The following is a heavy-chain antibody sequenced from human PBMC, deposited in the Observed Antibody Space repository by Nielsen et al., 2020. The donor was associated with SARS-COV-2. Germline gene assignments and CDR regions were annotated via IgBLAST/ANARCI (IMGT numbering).Heavy chain of an antibody. D-gene: IGHD1-26*01. CDR2: ISFDGSEK. CDR3: VKWVELDFGYYYYGMDV. V-gene: IGHV3-30-3*02. Sequence: GGSLRLSCAGSGFTFSRHVMHWVRQAPGKGLEWVAIISFDGSEKFYAGSVKGRFIISRDNSRNTLYLQMNSLRVEDTAVYYCVKWVELDFGYYYYGMDVWGQGTTVTVSS. CDR1: GFTFSRHV. J-gene: IGHJ6*02.